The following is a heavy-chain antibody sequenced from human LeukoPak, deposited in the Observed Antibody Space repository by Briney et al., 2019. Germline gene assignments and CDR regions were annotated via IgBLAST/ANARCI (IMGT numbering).Heavy chain of an antibody. CDR1: GYTLTELS. CDR2: FDPEVGET. CDR3: ATASRSPRTVSDYYYGMDV. Sequence: ASVEVSCKVSGYTLTELSMHWVRQAPGKGLEWMGGFDPEVGETLYAQKLQGRVTMTEDTSTDTAYMELNSLRSEDTAVYYCATASRSPRTVSDYYYGMDVWGQGTTVTVSS. J-gene: IGHJ6*02. D-gene: IGHD4-17*01. V-gene: IGHV1-24*01.